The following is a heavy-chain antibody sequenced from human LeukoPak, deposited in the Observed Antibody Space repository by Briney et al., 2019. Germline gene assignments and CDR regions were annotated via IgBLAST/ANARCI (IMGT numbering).Heavy chain of an antibody. CDR3: AKDTLSRYCSGGSCPPSYYYSGMDV. J-gene: IGHJ6*02. D-gene: IGHD2-15*01. V-gene: IGHV3-9*01. Sequence: GGSLRLSCAASGFTFDDYAMHWVRQAPGKGLEWVSGISWNSGSIGYADSVKGRFTISRDNAKNSLYLQMNSLRAEDTALYYCAKDTLSRYCSGGSCPPSYYYSGMDVWGQGTTVTVSS. CDR2: ISWNSGSI. CDR1: GFTFDDYA.